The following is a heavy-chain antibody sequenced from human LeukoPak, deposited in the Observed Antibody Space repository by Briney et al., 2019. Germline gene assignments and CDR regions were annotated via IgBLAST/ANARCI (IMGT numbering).Heavy chain of an antibody. CDR2: VHKTGSI. V-gene: IGHV4-59*08. Sequence: SETLSLTCTVSGDSISAYYWSWVRQPPGKGLEWIAFVHKTGSINYNPSLKSRATISMDTSNSQFSLHVNSVTAADTAVYYCMKYGGSPANYFDSWGPGTLVTVSP. J-gene: IGHJ4*02. CDR1: GDSISAYY. D-gene: IGHD1-26*01. CDR3: MKYGGSPANYFDS.